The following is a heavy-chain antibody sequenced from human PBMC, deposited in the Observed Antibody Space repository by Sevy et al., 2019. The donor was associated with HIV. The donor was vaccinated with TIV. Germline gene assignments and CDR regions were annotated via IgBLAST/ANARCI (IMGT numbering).Heavy chain of an antibody. CDR3: ATYDPRYSSGWYGSYPFDY. D-gene: IGHD6-19*01. V-gene: IGHV1-69*13. CDR2: IIPIFGTA. Sequence: GPSVKVSCKASGGTFSSYAISWVRQAPGQGLEWMGRIIPIFGTANYAQKFQGRVTITADESTSTAYMELSSLRSEDTAVYYCATYDPRYSSGWYGSYPFDYWGQGTLVTVSS. J-gene: IGHJ4*02. CDR1: GGTFSSYA.